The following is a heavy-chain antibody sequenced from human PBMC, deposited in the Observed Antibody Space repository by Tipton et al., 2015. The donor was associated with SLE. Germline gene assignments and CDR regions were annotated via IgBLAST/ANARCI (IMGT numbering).Heavy chain of an antibody. V-gene: IGHV4-59*11. Sequence: TLSLTCTVSGGSISSHYWSWIRQPPRKGLEWIGYISYSETTNYNPSPKSRVTISVDTSKNQFSLKLRSVTAADTAVYYCAGAWQGYCSGGTCYVLDYWGQGTLVTVSS. J-gene: IGHJ4*02. CDR2: ISYSETT. CDR3: AGAWQGYCSGGTCYVLDY. CDR1: GGSISSHY. D-gene: IGHD2-15*01.